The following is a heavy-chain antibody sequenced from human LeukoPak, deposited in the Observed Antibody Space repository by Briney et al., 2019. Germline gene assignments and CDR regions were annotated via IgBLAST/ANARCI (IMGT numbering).Heavy chain of an antibody. V-gene: IGHV4-59*01. CDR1: GGSISSYY. Sequence: SETLSLTCTVSGGSISSYYWSWIRQPPGKGLEWIGYIYYSGSTNYNPSLKSRVTISVDTSKNQFSLKLSSVTAADTAVYYCASHALVTSVSTYNWFDPWGQGTLVTVSS. CDR3: ASHALVTSVSTYNWFDP. CDR2: IYYSGST. J-gene: IGHJ5*02. D-gene: IGHD2-2*01.